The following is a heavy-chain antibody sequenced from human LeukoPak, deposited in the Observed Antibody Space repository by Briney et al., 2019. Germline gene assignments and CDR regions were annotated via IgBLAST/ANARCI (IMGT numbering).Heavy chain of an antibody. D-gene: IGHD3-10*01. CDR3: ARALRWFGELFDY. CDR1: GFTFSSYA. V-gene: IGHV3-23*01. Sequence: GGSLRLSCAASGFTFSSYAMSWVRQAPGKGLEWVSAISGSGGSTYYADSVKGRFTISRDNAKNSLYLQMNSLRAEDTAVYYCARALRWFGELFDYWGQGTLVTVSS. CDR2: ISGSGGST. J-gene: IGHJ4*02.